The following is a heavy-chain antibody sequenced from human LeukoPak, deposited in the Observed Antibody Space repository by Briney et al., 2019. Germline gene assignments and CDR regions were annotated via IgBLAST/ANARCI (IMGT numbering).Heavy chain of an antibody. CDR3: ARFPYSSGSSNAY. D-gene: IGHD6-19*01. CDR1: GFTFSSYW. V-gene: IGHV3-7*01. Sequence: AGGSLRLSCAASGFTFSSYWMSWVRQAPGKGLEWVANIKQDGSEKYYADSVKGRFTISRDNAKNSLYLQMNSLRAEDTAVYYCARFPYSSGSSNAYWGQGSLVTVSS. J-gene: IGHJ4*02. CDR2: IKQDGSEK.